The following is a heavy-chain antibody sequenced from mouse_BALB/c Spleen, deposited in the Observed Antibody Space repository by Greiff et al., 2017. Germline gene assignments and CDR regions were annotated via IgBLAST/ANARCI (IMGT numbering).Heavy chain of an antibody. J-gene: IGHJ4*01. CDR1: GYTFTSFG. V-gene: IGHV5-17*02. D-gene: IGHD1-2*01. Sequence: EVQVVESGGGLVQPGGSRKLSCAASGYTFTSFGMHWVRQAPEKGLEWVAYISSGSSTTYYADTVKGRFTISRDNPKNTLFLQMTSLRSEDTAMYYCARRGAFYGDGYAMDYWGQGTSVTVSS. CDR2: ISSGSSTT. CDR3: ARRGAFYGDGYAMDY.